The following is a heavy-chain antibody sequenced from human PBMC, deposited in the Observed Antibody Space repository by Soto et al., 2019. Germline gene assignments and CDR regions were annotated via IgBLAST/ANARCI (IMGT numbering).Heavy chain of an antibody. D-gene: IGHD2-2*01. CDR3: TRIPPGLGICSSTSCYYYFDY. V-gene: IGHV3-49*03. J-gene: IGHJ4*02. CDR2: IRSKTFGGTT. Sequence: GGSLRLSCTASGFTFGEYAMSWFRQAPGKGLEWVGFIRSKTFGGTTEYAASVKGRFTISRDDSKSIAYLQMNSLKTEDTAVYYCTRIPPGLGICSSTSCYYYFDYWGQGTLVTVSS. CDR1: GFTFGEYA.